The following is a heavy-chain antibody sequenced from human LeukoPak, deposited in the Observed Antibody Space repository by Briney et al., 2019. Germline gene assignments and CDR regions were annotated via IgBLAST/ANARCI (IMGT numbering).Heavy chain of an antibody. CDR1: GFTFSNAW. D-gene: IGHD3-22*01. CDR2: IKSKTDGGTT. CDR3: TTDAMIVVYGMDV. J-gene: IGHJ6*02. V-gene: IGHV3-15*01. Sequence: GSLRLSCAASGFTFSNAWMSWVRQAPGKGLEWVGRIKSKTDGGTTDYAAPVKGRFTISRDDSKNTLYLQMNSLKTEDTAVYYCTTDAMIVVYGMDVWGQGTTVTVSS.